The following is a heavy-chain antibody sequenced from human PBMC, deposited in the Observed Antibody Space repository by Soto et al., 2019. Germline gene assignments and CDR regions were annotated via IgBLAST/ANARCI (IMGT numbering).Heavy chain of an antibody. V-gene: IGHV3-9*01. Sequence: GGSLRLSCAASGFTFDDYVMHWVRQAPGKGLEWVSGISWNSGSIGYADSVKGRFTISRDNAKNSLYLQMNSLRAEDTALYYCAKDSSTTTVTARYFDYWGQGTLVTVSS. CDR3: AKDSSTTTVTARYFDY. D-gene: IGHD4-17*01. CDR2: ISWNSGSI. CDR1: GFTFDDYV. J-gene: IGHJ4*02.